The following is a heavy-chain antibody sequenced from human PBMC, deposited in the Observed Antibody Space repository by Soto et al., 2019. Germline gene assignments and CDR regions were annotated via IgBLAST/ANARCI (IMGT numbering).Heavy chain of an antibody. J-gene: IGHJ4*01. D-gene: IGHD2-8*02. CDR1: GLTPSRAA. V-gene: IGHV3-23*01. CDR3: AKKRCTSDTSQTRCPPAFDF. CDR2: ITGTTGGT. Sequence: PGGSLXLSCAASGLTPSRAAMSWVRHAPGKGMEWVSAITGTTGGTYYADSVKGRFTISRDNSKNTLYLHMDSLRAEDTAIYYCAKKRCTSDTSQTRCPPAFDFWGQGALVTVSS.